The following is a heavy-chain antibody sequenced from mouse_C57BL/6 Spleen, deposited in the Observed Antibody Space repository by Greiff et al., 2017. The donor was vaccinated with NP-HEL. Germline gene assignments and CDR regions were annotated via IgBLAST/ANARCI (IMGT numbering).Heavy chain of an antibody. Sequence: EVQLVESGPGLVKPSQSLSLTCSVTGYSITSGYYWNWIRQFPGNKLEWMGYISYDGSNNYNPSLKNRISITRDTSKNQFFLKLNSVTTEDTATYYCAIYGPSAWFAYWGQGTLVTVSA. CDR1: GYSITSGYY. CDR3: AIYGPSAWFAY. J-gene: IGHJ3*01. D-gene: IGHD1-2*01. V-gene: IGHV3-6*01. CDR2: ISYDGSN.